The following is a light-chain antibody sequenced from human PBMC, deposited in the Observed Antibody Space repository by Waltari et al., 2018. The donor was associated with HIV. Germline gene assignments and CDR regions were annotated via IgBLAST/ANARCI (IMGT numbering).Light chain of an antibody. V-gene: IGLV1-44*01. Sequence: QSVLTQPPSASGTPGQRVTISCSGSSSNIGSNPINWYRPLPGTAPKLLIYSNNQWPSGAPDRCSGYKSGTSASLAISGLQSEDEADYYCAAWDDSLHGYVFGTGTKVTVV. J-gene: IGLJ1*01. CDR3: AAWDDSLHGYV. CDR2: SNN. CDR1: SSNIGSNP.